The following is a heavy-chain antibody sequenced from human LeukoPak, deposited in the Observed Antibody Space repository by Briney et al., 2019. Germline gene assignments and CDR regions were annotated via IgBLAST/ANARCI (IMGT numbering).Heavy chain of an antibody. V-gene: IGHV1-69*05. CDR1: GGTFSSYA. D-gene: IGHD5-24*01. CDR2: IIPIFGTA. CDR3: ARAARWLQFWYFDY. J-gene: IGHJ4*02. Sequence: SVKVSCKASGGTFSSYAISWVRQAPGQGLEWMGGIIPIFGTANYAQRFQGRVTITTDESTSTAYMELSSLRSEDTAVYYCARAARWLQFWYFDYWGQGTLVTVSS.